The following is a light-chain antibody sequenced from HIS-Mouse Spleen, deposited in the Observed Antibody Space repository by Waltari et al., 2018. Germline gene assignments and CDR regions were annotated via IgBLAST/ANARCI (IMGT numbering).Light chain of an antibody. CDR1: SSNIGSNY. J-gene: IGLJ3*02. CDR2: RNN. Sequence: QSVLTQPPSASGTPGQRVTISCSGSSSNIGSNYVYWYQQLPGTAPKLLIYRNNQPPSGVPDRFYGSKSVNSASLAISGLRSEDEADYYCAAWDDSLSGPVFGGGTKPTVL. V-gene: IGLV1-47*01. CDR3: AAWDDSLSGPV.